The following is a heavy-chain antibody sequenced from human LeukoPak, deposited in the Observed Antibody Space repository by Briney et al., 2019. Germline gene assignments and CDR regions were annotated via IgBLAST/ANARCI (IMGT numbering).Heavy chain of an antibody. Sequence: GGSLRLSCPASGFIFSNAWMSWVRQAPGKGLEWVGRIKSKTDGGTTDYAAPVKGRFTISRDDSKNTLYLQMNSLKTEDTAVYYCTTFTGFYYGSGSYYNPAVWGQGTLVTVSS. CDR1: GFIFSNAW. V-gene: IGHV3-15*01. J-gene: IGHJ4*02. D-gene: IGHD3-10*01. CDR3: TTFTGFYYGSGSYYNPAV. CDR2: IKSKTDGGTT.